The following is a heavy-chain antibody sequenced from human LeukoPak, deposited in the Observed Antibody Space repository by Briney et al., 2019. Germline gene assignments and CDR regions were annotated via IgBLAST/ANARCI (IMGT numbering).Heavy chain of an antibody. D-gene: IGHD5-24*01. V-gene: IGHV4-4*02. CDR2: IYHSGST. CDR3: ARDGGEMATIDY. J-gene: IGHJ4*02. Sequence: PSETLSLTCAVSGGSISSSNWWSWVRQPPEKGLEWIGEIYHSGSTNYNPSLKSRVTISVDKSKNQFSLKLSSVTAADTAVYYCARDGGEMATIDYWGQGTLVTVSS. CDR1: GGSISSSNW.